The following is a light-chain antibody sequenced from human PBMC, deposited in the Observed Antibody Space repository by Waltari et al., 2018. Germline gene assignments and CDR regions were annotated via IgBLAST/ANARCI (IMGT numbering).Light chain of an antibody. J-gene: IGLJ2*01. CDR3: AAWDDSLSGVV. CDR2: SDY. Sequence: QPVLTQPPSVSGTPGQRVTISCSGSRSNIGDFSVNWYQHLPGSAPRLLIYSDYRRPQGAPDRFSGSKSGTSASLVVSGLQSDDEADYYCAAWDDSLSGVVFGGGTKLTVL. CDR1: RSNIGDFS. V-gene: IGLV1-44*01.